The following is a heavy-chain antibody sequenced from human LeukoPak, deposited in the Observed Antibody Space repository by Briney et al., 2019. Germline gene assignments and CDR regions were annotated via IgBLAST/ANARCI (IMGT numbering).Heavy chain of an antibody. CDR3: TRDRPYTSGWYNNDY. CDR2: ISGYNANT. J-gene: IGHJ4*02. Sequence: ASVKVSCKASGYIFTNYGISWVRQAPGQGLEWMGWISGYNANTKYAQKVQGRVTMTTDTSTSTAYMELRSLRSDDTAIYYCTRDRPYTSGWYNNDYWGQGTLVTVSS. V-gene: IGHV1-18*01. D-gene: IGHD6-19*01. CDR1: GYIFTNYG.